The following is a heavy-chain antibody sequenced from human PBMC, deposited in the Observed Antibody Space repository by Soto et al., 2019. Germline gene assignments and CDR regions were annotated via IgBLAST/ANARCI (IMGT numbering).Heavy chain of an antibody. CDR1: GYTLIMYY. CDR3: ARDFSMVVVAPGY. Sequence: ASVKVSCKASGYTLIMYYIHWMRQAPGQGLEWMGLINPSGGSTIYAQKFQGRVTMTRDTSTSTVYMDLSSLRSEDTAVYYCARDFSMVVVAPGYWGQGTLVTVSS. D-gene: IGHD3-22*01. J-gene: IGHJ4*02. V-gene: IGHV1-46*01. CDR2: INPSGGST.